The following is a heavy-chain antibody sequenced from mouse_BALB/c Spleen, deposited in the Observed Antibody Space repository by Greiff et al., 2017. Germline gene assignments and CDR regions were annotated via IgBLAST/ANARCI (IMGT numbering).Heavy chain of an antibody. CDR3: APYDYDRSGFAY. V-gene: IGHV14-4*02. CDR2: IDPENGDT. Sequence: EVKLQESGAELVRSGASVKLSCTASGFNIKDYYMHWVKQRPEQGLEWIGWIDPENGDTEYAPKFQGKATMTADTSSNTAYLQLSSLTSEDTAVYYCAPYDYDRSGFAYWGQGTLVTVSA. J-gene: IGHJ3*01. CDR1: GFNIKDYY. D-gene: IGHD2-4*01.